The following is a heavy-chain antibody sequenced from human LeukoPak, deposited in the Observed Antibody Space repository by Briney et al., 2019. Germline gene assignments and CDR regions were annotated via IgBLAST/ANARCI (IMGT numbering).Heavy chain of an antibody. CDR1: GFTFSSYG. J-gene: IGHJ3*02. CDR3: ARGGAAGGTDAFDI. CDR2: ISYDGSNK. D-gene: IGHD6-13*01. V-gene: IGHV3-30*03. Sequence: GGSLRLSCAASGFTFSSYGMHWVRQAPGKGLEWVAIISYDGSNKYYADSVKGRFTISRDNAKNSLFLQMSSLRAEDTAVYYCARGGAAGGTDAFDIWGQGTMVTVSS.